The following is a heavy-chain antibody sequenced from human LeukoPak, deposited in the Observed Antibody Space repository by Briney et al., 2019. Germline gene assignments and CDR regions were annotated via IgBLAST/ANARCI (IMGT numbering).Heavy chain of an antibody. D-gene: IGHD6-6*01. CDR1: GYTFTGYY. J-gene: IGHJ4*02. CDR3: ARYSSSSLGN. Sequence: GASVKVSCKASGYTFTGYYMHWGRQAPGQGLEWMGWINPNSGGTNCAQKFQGRLTITRNTSISTAYMELSSLRSEDTAVYYCARYSSSSLGNWGQGTLVTVSS. V-gene: IGHV1-2*02. CDR2: INPNSGGT.